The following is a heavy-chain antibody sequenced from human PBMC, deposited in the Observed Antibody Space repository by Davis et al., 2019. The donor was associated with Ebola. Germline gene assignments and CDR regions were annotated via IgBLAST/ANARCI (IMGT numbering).Heavy chain of an antibody. CDR1: GYSFTSYW. CDR2: IYPGDSDT. D-gene: IGHD2-2*01. CDR3: ARLSDCSSTSCYLAY. J-gene: IGHJ4*02. V-gene: IGHV5-51*01. Sequence: ESLKISCKGSGYSFTSYWIGWVRQMPGKGLEWMGIIYPGDSDTRYSPSFQGQVTISADKSISTAYLQWSSLKASDTAMYYCARLSDCSSTSCYLAYWGQGTLVTVSS.